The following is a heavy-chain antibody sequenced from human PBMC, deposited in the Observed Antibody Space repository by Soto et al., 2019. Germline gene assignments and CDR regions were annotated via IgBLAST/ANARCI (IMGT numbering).Heavy chain of an antibody. V-gene: IGHV5-51*01. D-gene: IGHD6-25*01. CDR3: AISSVAAAGFDY. J-gene: IGHJ4*02. CDR2: FFPGDSDT. CDR1: GYRFTSYW. Sequence: PGESLKISCKGFGYRFTSYWMGWVRPVPGKGLEWMGIFFPGDSDTRYSPSFQGQVTISADKSISTAYLQWSSLKASDTAIYYCAISSVAAAGFDYWGQGTPVTVSS.